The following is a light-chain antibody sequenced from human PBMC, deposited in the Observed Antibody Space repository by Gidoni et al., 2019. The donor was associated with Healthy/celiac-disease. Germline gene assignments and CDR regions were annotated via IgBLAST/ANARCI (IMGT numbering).Light chain of an antibody. J-gene: IGKJ1*01. V-gene: IGKV1-5*01. CDR1: QSSSCR. CDR3: HQYNSFRT. CDR2: DAS. Sequence: DIKMTQSPTTLSASVGDRVPITRRASQSSSCRLAWYQPKPGKAPKLHIYDASSLESGVPSRFSGTGSETEFTLTISSLQPDDFATYYCHQYNSFRTFGQGTKVEIK.